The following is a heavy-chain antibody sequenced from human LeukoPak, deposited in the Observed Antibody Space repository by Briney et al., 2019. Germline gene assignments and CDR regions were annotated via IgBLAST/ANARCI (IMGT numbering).Heavy chain of an antibody. CDR1: GFTFSSYS. CDR3: AVIAAAGPDAFDI. CDR2: ISSSSSTI. D-gene: IGHD6-13*01. V-gene: IGHV3-48*04. J-gene: IGHJ3*02. Sequence: GGSLRLSCAASGFTFSSYSMNWVRQAPGKGLEWVSYISSSSSTIYYADSVKGRFTISRDNAKNSLYLQMNSLRAEDTAVYYCAVIAAAGPDAFDIWGQGTMVTVSS.